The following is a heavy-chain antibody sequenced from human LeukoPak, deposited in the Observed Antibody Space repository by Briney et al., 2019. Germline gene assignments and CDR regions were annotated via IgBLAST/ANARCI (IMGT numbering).Heavy chain of an antibody. V-gene: IGHV3-9*03. CDR1: GFTFDDYA. J-gene: IGHJ4*02. CDR3: AKDDSISWYSTSSQFDY. D-gene: IGHD6-13*01. Sequence: GGSLRLSCAASGFTFDDYAMHWVRQAPGKGLEWVSGISWNSGSIGYANSVKGRFTISRDNAKNSLYLQMNSLRAEDMALYYCAKDDSISWYSTSSQFDYWGQGTLVTVSS. CDR2: ISWNSGSI.